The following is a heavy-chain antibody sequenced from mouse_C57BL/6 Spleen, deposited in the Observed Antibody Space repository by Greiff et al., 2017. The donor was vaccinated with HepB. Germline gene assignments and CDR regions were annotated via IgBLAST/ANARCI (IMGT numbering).Heavy chain of an antibody. J-gene: IGHJ1*03. CDR1: GFSLTSYG. Sequence: QVHVKQSGPGLVAPSQSLSITCTVSGFSLTSYGVDWVRQSPGKGLEWLGVIWGVGSTNYNSALKSRLSISKDNSKSQVFLKMNSLQTDDTAMYYCARGIYYYGTKDWYFDVWGTGTTVTVSS. CDR3: ARGIYYYGTKDWYFDV. V-gene: IGHV2-6*01. CDR2: IWGVGST. D-gene: IGHD1-1*01.